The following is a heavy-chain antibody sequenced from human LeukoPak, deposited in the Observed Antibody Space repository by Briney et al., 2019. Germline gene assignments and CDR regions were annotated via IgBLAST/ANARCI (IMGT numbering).Heavy chain of an antibody. D-gene: IGHD1-26*01. J-gene: IGHJ6*02. CDR2: INHSGST. CDR1: GGSFSGYY. CDR3: ARGPGGYRKYYGMDV. V-gene: IGHV4-34*01. Sequence: TSETLSLTCAVYGGSFSGYYWSWIRQPPGKGLEWIGEINHSGSTNYNPSLKSRVTISVDTSKNQFSLKLSSVTAADTAVYYCARGPGGYRKYYGMDVWGQGTTVTVSS.